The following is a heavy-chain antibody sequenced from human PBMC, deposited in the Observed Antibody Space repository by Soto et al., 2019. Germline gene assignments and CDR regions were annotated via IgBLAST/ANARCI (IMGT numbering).Heavy chain of an antibody. D-gene: IGHD2-2*01. CDR2: IGSKSSSYAT. CDR1: GFTFSGSA. Sequence: EVQLVESGGGLVQPGGSLKLSCAASGFTFSGSAVHWVRQASGKGLEWVGRIGSKSSSYATSYAASVRGRFTISRDDSKNTVSLKMNSLKTEDTAVYYCTTPNLGSTSCFDPWGQGTLVTVSS. J-gene: IGHJ5*02. CDR3: TTPNLGSTSCFDP. V-gene: IGHV3-73*02.